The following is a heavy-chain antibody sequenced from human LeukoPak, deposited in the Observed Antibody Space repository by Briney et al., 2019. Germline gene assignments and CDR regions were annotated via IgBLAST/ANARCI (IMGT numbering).Heavy chain of an antibody. V-gene: IGHV1-18*01. J-gene: IGHJ4*02. CDR1: GYTFTSYG. D-gene: IGHD3-10*01. Sequence: ASVKVSCKASGYTFTSYGISWVRQAPGQGLEWMGWISAYNGNTNYAQKLQGRVTMTTDTSTSTAYMELRSLRSDDTSVYYCARDRSLELLWFGEASDYWGQGTLVTVSS. CDR2: ISAYNGNT. CDR3: ARDRSLELLWFGEASDY.